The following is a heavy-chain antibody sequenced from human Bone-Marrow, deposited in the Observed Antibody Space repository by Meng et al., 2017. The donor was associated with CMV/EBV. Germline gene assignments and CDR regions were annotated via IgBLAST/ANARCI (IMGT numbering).Heavy chain of an antibody. V-gene: IGHV3-21*01. D-gene: IGHD2-15*01. J-gene: IGHJ4*02. CDR1: GFTFSNYE. CDR3: ARVAPLGSGGDSFDY. Sequence: GESLKISCAASGFTFSNYEMHWVRQAPGEGLEWVSSISSSSSYIYYADSVKGRFTISRDNAKNSLYLQMNSLRAEDTAVYYCARVAPLGSGGDSFDYWGQGTRVTGSS. CDR2: ISSSSSYI.